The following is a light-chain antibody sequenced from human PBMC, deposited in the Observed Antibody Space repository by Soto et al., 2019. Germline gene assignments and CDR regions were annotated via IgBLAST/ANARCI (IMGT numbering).Light chain of an antibody. CDR1: PRISSL. CDR3: KQRSNWPPIT. V-gene: IGKV3-11*01. J-gene: IGKJ5*01. Sequence: IVMKQSPATVCLSXGERATLSCRASPRISSLLAWYQQKPGKAPRLLXXDASNRATGIQARFSGSGSGKDFTLNISSLEPEDFAVYYCKQRSNWPPITFGQGTRLEIK. CDR2: DAS.